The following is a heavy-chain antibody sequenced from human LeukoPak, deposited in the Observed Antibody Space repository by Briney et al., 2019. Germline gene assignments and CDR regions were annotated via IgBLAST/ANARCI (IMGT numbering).Heavy chain of an antibody. Sequence: GGSLRLSCAASGFTFSDNYMIWIRQAPGKGLEWVSYISRSGSTIYYADSVKGRLTISRDNAKNSLYPQMNSLRAEDTAVYFCARGREYGSGSLHYYYMGVWGKGTTVTVSS. CDR1: GFTFSDNY. D-gene: IGHD3-10*01. J-gene: IGHJ6*03. V-gene: IGHV3-11*04. CDR3: ARGREYGSGSLHYYYMGV. CDR2: ISRSGSTI.